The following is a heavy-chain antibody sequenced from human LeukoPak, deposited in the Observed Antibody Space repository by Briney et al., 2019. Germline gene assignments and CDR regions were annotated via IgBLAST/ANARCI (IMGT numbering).Heavy chain of an antibody. V-gene: IGHV3-74*01. Sequence: GGSLRLSCAASGFTFSSSWIHWVRQAPGKGLVWVSRINKDGSVTDYAESVKGRFSISRDNAKNSLYLQMKSLRAEDTAVYYCARGGKYYYDSSGYYYFAYWGQGTLVTVSS. J-gene: IGHJ4*02. CDR1: GFTFSSSW. CDR3: ARGGKYYYDSSGYYYFAY. CDR2: INKDGSVT. D-gene: IGHD3-22*01.